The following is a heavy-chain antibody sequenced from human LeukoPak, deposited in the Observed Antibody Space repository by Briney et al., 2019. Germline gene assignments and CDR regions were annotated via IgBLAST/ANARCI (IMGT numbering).Heavy chain of an antibody. J-gene: IGHJ4*02. V-gene: IGHV3-21*01. CDR3: ARVHSGSPH. Sequence: GGSLRLSCAASGFTFSSYNMKWVRQAPGRGLEWVSSISTTSNYIYYADSVKGRFTISRDNAKNSLYLQMNSLRAEDTAVYYCARVHSGSPHWGQGTLVTVSS. CDR2: ISTTSNYI. D-gene: IGHD1-26*01. CDR1: GFTFSSYN.